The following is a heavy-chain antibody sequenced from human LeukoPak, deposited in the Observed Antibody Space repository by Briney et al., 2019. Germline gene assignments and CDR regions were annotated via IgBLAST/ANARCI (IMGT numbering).Heavy chain of an antibody. V-gene: IGHV4-39*07. CDR2: IYYSGST. CDR1: GGSISSSSYY. J-gene: IGHJ4*02. Sequence: SETLSLTCTVSGGSISSSSYYWGWIRQPPGKGLEGIGSIYYSGSTYYNPSLKSRVTISVDTSKNQFSLKLSSVTAADTAVYYCARDGYYDSSGYYDPKIDYWGQGTLVTVSS. CDR3: ARDGYYDSSGYYDPKIDY. D-gene: IGHD3-22*01.